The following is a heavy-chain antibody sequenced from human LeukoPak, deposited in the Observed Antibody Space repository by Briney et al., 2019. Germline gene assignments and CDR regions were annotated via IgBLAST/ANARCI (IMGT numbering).Heavy chain of an antibody. CDR2: INHSGST. Sequence: SDTLSLTCALYCASFSGYSWSWFRQPPGKALDWIGEINHSGSTNYNPSLKSRVTISVDTSKNKFSLKLSSVTAADTAVYYCARVPGTTLNYYYYYGMDVWGQGTTVTVCS. D-gene: IGHD4-17*01. V-gene: IGHV4-34*01. CDR1: CASFSGYS. CDR3: ARVPGTTLNYYYYYGMDV. J-gene: IGHJ6*02.